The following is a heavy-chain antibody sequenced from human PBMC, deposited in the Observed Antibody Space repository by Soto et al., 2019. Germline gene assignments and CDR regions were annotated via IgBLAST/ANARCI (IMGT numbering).Heavy chain of an antibody. D-gene: IGHD5-18*01. CDR2: ISSSCSSI. CDR3: ARFMRSSDPAPFYGMDV. J-gene: IGHJ6*02. Sequence: GGSLRLSCAASGFTFSSYEMNWVRQAPGKGLEWVSYISSSCSSIYYADSVKGRFTISRDNAKNSLYLQMNSLRAEDTAVYYGARFMRSSDPAPFYGMDVWGQGTTVTVSS. V-gene: IGHV3-48*03. CDR1: GFTFSSYE.